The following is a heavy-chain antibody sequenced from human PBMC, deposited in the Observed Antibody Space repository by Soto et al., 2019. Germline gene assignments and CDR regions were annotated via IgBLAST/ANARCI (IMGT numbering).Heavy chain of an antibody. CDR1: GYSFTSLD. CDR2: MQPSTGRT. J-gene: IGHJ4*02. D-gene: IGHD1-26*01. Sequence: QVQLVQSGAEVREPGASVKVSCKASGYSFTSLDINGVRQTAGQGLEWMGWMQPSTGRTGYAQKFQGRVTMTRDTSINTAYMELTTLTSDNTAFYYCARGVSAGVDYWGQGTLVTVSS. CDR3: ARGVSAGVDY. V-gene: IGHV1-8*01.